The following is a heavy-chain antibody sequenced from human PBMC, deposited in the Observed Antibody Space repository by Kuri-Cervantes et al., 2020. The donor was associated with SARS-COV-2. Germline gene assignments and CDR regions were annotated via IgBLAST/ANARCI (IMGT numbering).Heavy chain of an antibody. CDR2: IFSNGEK. J-gene: IGHJ4*02. D-gene: IGHD6-6*01. Sequence: SGPTLVKPTETLTLTCTVSGFSLSNGRRGVSWIRQSPGKALEWLAHIFSNGEKSYGTSLSSRLTISKDTSKSQVVLTMTNMDPVDTATYYCARSLYSSSYDYWGQGTLVTVSS. CDR1: GFSLSNGRRG. CDR3: ARSLYSSSYDY. V-gene: IGHV2-26*01.